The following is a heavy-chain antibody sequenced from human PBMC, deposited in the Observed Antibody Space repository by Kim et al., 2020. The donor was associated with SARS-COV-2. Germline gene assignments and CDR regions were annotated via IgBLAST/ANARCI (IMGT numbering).Heavy chain of an antibody. CDR1: GYTFTSYY. CDR3: ARDSPMSIYCSGGSCYLDY. CDR2: INPSGGST. V-gene: IGHV1-46*01. D-gene: IGHD2-15*01. J-gene: IGHJ4*02. Sequence: ASVKVSCKASGYTFTSYYMHWVRQAPGQGLEWMGIINPSGGSTSYAQKFQGRVTMTRDTSTSTVYMELSSLRSEDTAVYYCARDSPMSIYCSGGSCYLDYWGQGTLVTVSS.